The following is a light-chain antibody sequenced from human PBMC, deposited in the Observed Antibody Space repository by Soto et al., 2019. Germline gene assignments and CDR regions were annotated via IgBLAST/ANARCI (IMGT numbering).Light chain of an antibody. J-gene: IGLJ1*01. CDR3: SSYTSRDTRV. CDR1: SSDVGGYNF. V-gene: IGLV2-14*01. CDR2: EVT. Sequence: QSVLTQPASMSGSPGQSITISCTGTSSDVGGYNFVSWYQQHPDKAPKLMLYEVTKRPSGVSDRFSGSKSGNTYSLTISGLQTEDEADYYCSSYTSRDTRVFGTGTKLTVL.